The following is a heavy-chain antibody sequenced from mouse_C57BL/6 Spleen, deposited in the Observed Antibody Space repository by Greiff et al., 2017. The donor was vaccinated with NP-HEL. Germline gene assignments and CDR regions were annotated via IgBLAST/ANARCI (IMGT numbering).Heavy chain of an antibody. D-gene: IGHD4-1*01. CDR2: ISDGGSYT. J-gene: IGHJ3*01. Sequence: EVQRVESGGGLVKPGGSLKLSCAASGFTFSSYAMSWVRQTPEKRLEWVATISDGGSYTYYPDNVKGRFTISRDNAKNNLYLQMSHLKSEDTAMYYCARGGNWDEGEAWFAYWGQGTLVTVSA. CDR1: GFTFSSYA. CDR3: ARGGNWDEGEAWFAY. V-gene: IGHV5-4*01.